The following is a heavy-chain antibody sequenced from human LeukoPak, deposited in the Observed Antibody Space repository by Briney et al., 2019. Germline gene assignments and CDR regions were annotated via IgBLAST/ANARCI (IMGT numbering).Heavy chain of an antibody. CDR2: IKQDGSEK. Sequence: GGSLRLSCTASGFTFSNNWMSWVRQAPGKGLEWVANIKQDGSEKNYVDSVKGRFTISRDNAKNSLYVQMNSLRAEDTAVYYCARWGYSNNWYYLDYWGQGALVTVSS. CDR3: ARWGYSNNWYYLDY. D-gene: IGHD6-13*01. J-gene: IGHJ4*02. V-gene: IGHV3-7*04. CDR1: GFTFSNNW.